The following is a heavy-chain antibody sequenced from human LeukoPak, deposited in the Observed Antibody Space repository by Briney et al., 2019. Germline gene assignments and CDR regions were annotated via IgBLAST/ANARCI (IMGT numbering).Heavy chain of an antibody. D-gene: IGHD2-15*01. Sequence: GRSLRLSCAASGFPFSSFGMNWVRQAPGKGLEWVAVIWYDGSYKYYADSVQGRFTISRDNSENTLFLQMNSLRVEDTGVYYCAGGLHWFDPWGQGTLVTVSS. V-gene: IGHV3-33*01. CDR2: IWYDGSYK. CDR3: AGGLHWFDP. J-gene: IGHJ5*02. CDR1: GFPFSSFG.